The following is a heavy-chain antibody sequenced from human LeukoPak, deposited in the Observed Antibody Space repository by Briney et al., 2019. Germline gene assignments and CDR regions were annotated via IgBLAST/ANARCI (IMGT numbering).Heavy chain of an antibody. Sequence: GESLKISCKGSGYSFSTYWIAWVRQMPGKGLEWMGIIYPGDSDTRYSPSFQGQVTISADKSISTAYLQWSSLKASDTAMYYCARQPSYSSSWYGDQYYFDYWGQGTLVTVSS. CDR2: IYPGDSDT. V-gene: IGHV5-51*01. D-gene: IGHD6-13*01. CDR1: GYSFSTYW. CDR3: ARQPSYSSSWYGDQYYFDY. J-gene: IGHJ4*02.